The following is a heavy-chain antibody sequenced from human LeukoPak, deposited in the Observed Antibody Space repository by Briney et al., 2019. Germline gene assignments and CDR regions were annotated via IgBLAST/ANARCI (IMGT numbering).Heavy chain of an antibody. CDR2: ISEHRSP. V-gene: IGHV3-30*04. D-gene: IGHD3-3*01. J-gene: IGHJ4*02. CDR3: ARDSREFWSGYSYFAS. Sequence: QPGKSLRLSCAASGFAFSTYTIHWVRQAPGRGLEWLAVISEHRSPNYADSVKGRFTISRDNSKNTVFLQMNSLRPEDTAVYYCARDSREFWSGYSYFASWGQGTLVTVSS. CDR1: GFAFSTYT.